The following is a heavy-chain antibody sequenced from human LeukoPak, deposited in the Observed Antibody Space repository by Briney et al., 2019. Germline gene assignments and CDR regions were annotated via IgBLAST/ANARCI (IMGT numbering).Heavy chain of an antibody. Sequence: PSETLSLTCTVSGGSISSSSYYWGWIRQPPGKGLEWIGSIYYSGSTYYNPSLKSRVTISVDTSKNQFSLKLSSVTAADTAVYYSAKEWELRLWGQGTLVTVSS. CDR2: IYYSGST. CDR1: GGSISSSSYY. J-gene: IGHJ4*02. CDR3: AKEWELRL. V-gene: IGHV4-39*02. D-gene: IGHD1-26*01.